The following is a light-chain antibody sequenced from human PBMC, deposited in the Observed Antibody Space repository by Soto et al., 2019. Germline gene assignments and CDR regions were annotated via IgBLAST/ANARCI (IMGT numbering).Light chain of an antibody. CDR3: QQRSNWPPYT. V-gene: IGKV3-11*01. CDR2: DAS. J-gene: IGKJ2*01. Sequence: EIVLTQSPATLSLSPGERATLSCRASQSVSSYLAWYQQKHGQAPRLLIYDASNRATGIPARFSGSGSGTDFTITISSLEPEDFAVYYCQQRSNWPPYTFGQGTKLEIK. CDR1: QSVSSY.